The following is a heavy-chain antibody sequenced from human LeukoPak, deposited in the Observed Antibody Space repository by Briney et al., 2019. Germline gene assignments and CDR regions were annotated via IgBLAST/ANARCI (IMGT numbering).Heavy chain of an antibody. V-gene: IGHV3-21*01. CDR1: GFTFSSYS. CDR3: AGDRSSGWPEYFQH. CDR2: ISSSSSYI. J-gene: IGHJ1*01. D-gene: IGHD6-19*01. Sequence: GGSLRLSCAASGFTFSSYSMNWVRQAPGKGLEWVSSISSSSSYIYYADSVKGRFTISRDNSKNTLYLQMNSLRAEDTAVYYCAGDRSSGWPEYFQHWGQGTLVTVSS.